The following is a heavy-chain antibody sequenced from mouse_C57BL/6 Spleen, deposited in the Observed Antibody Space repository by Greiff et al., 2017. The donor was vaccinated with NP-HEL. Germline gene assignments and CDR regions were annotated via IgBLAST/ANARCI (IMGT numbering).Heavy chain of an antibody. CDR2: IRSKSNNYAT. Sequence: EVQVVESGGGLVQPKGSLKLSCAASGFSFNTYAMNWVRQAPGKGLEWVARIRSKSNNYATYYADSVKDRFTISRDDSESMLYLQMNNLKTEDTAMYYCVRQDWAGFAYWGQGTLVTVSA. J-gene: IGHJ3*01. V-gene: IGHV10-1*01. CDR1: GFSFNTYA. CDR3: VRQDWAGFAY. D-gene: IGHD4-1*01.